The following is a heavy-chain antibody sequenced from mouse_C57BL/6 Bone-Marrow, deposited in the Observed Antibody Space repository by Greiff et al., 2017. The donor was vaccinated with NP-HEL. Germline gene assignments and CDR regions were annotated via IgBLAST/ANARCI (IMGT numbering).Heavy chain of an antibody. Sequence: QVQLKQSGAELAKPGASVKLSCKASGYTFTSYWMHWVKQRPGQGLEWIGYINPSSGYTKYNQKFKDKATLTADKSTSTAYMQLSSLTYEDSAVYYCARDLSWYFDVWGTGTTVTVSS. CDR3: ARDLSWYFDV. CDR1: GYTFTSYW. V-gene: IGHV1-7*01. CDR2: INPSSGYT. D-gene: IGHD5-1*01. J-gene: IGHJ1*03.